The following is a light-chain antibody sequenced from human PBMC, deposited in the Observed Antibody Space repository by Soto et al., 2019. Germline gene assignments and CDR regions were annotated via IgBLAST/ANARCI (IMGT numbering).Light chain of an antibody. J-gene: IGLJ2*01. CDR3: SSYTRSSTLVV. CDR2: DVS. CDR1: SSDVGGYNY. V-gene: IGLV2-14*01. Sequence: QSALTQPASVSGSPGQSITISCTGTSSDVGGYNYVSWYQQHPGKAPKLMIYDVSNRPSWVSNRFSGSKSVNTASLTISGLQAEGEADYYCSSYTRSSTLVVFGGGTKLTVL.